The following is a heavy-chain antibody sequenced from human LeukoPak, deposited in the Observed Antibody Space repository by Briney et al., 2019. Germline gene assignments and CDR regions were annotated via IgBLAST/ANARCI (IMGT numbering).Heavy chain of an antibody. CDR3: ARGLQWLTAFDI. V-gene: IGHV4-34*01. Sequence: SETLSLTCAVYGGSFSGYYWSWIRQPPGKGRKWIGEINHSGSTNYSPSLKSRVTISVDTSKNQFSLKLSSVTAADTAVYYCARGLQWLTAFDIWGQGTMVTVSS. CDR1: GGSFSGYY. D-gene: IGHD6-19*01. J-gene: IGHJ3*02. CDR2: INHSGST.